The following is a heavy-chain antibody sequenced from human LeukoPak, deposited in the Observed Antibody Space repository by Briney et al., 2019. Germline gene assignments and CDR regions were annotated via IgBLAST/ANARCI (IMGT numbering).Heavy chain of an antibody. CDR1: GFTFDDYA. CDR3: AKESSGDDAFDI. Sequence: GRSLRLSCAASGFTFDDYAMHWVRQAPGKGLEWVSGISWNSGSIGYADSVKGRFTISRDNAKNSLYLQMNSLRAEDTALYYYAKESSGDDAFDIWGQGTMVTVSS. D-gene: IGHD3-22*01. J-gene: IGHJ3*02. CDR2: ISWNSGSI. V-gene: IGHV3-9*01.